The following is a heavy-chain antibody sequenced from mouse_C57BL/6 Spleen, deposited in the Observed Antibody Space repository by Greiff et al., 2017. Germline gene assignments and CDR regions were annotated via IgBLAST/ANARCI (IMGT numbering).Heavy chain of an antibody. Sequence: QVQLQQSGAELVKPGASVKISCQASGYAFSSYWMHWVKPRPGKGLEWIGQIYPGDGDTNYNGKFKGKATLTADNSSSTAYMQLSSLTSEDSAVYFCANSNFYAMDYWGQGTSVTVSS. CDR2: IYPGDGDT. CDR1: GYAFSSYW. J-gene: IGHJ4*01. CDR3: ANSNFYAMDY. V-gene: IGHV1-80*01. D-gene: IGHD2-5*01.